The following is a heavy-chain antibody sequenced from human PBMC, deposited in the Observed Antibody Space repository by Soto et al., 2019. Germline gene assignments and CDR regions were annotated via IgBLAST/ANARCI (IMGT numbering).Heavy chain of an antibody. CDR3: AGRVQPGAFDY. V-gene: IGHV4-59*01. Sequence: QVQLQESGPGLVKPSETLSLTCTVSGGSISSYYWSWIRQPPGKGLEWIGYIYYSGSTNYNPSLQSRVSKSVDTSTNQFSLKLGSVPAADTAVYYCAGRVQPGAFDYWGQGTLVTVSS. CDR2: IYYSGST. D-gene: IGHD6-13*01. CDR1: GGSISSYY. J-gene: IGHJ4*02.